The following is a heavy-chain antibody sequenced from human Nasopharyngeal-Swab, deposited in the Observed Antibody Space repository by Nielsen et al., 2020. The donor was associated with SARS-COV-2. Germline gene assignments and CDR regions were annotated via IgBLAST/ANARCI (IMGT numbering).Heavy chain of an antibody. CDR1: GFTFSNYA. Sequence: GESLKISCAASGFTFSNYAMSWVRQAPGKGLEWVSGISASGASTYYADSVKGRLTISRDNSQNTLYLQVNSLRAEDTALFYCARDAHVIGPDFDAFDIWGQGTMVTVSS. D-gene: IGHD2-21*02. CDR3: ARDAHVIGPDFDAFDI. J-gene: IGHJ3*02. CDR2: ISASGAST. V-gene: IGHV3-23*01.